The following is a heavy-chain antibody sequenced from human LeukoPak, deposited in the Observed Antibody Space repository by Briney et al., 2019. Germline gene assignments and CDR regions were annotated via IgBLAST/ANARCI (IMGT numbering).Heavy chain of an antibody. V-gene: IGHV3-21*01. CDR1: GFTFSSYS. CDR3: ASSVVATTRPFDY. D-gene: IGHD5-12*01. J-gene: IGHJ4*02. CDR2: ISSSSSYI. Sequence: PGGSLRLSCAASGFTFSSYSMNWVRQAPGKGLEWVSSISSSSSYIYCADSVKGRFTISRDNAKNSLYLQMNSLRAEDTAVYYCASSVVATTRPFDYWGQGTLVTVSS.